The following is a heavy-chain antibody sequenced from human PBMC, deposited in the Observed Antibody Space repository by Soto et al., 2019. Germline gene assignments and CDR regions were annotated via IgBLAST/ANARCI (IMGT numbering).Heavy chain of an antibody. CDR2: INAGNGNT. D-gene: IGHD3-22*01. V-gene: IGHV1-3*01. Sequence: QVQLVQSGAEVKKPGASVKVSCKASGYTFTSYGIHWVRQAPGQRLEGMGWINAGNGNTKYSQKFQGRVTITRDTSASTAYMELSILISEDTAVYYGARSSGWYYVDYWGQGTRVTVSS. CDR3: ARSSGWYYVDY. CDR1: GYTFTSYG. J-gene: IGHJ4*02.